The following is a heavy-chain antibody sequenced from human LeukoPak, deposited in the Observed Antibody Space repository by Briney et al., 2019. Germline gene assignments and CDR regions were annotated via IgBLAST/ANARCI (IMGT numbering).Heavy chain of an antibody. CDR3: ARGQNVEMPTVFLEQFDY. V-gene: IGHV3-48*03. CDR1: GFTFSFYE. CDR2: ISSSGRTI. J-gene: IGHJ4*02. D-gene: IGHD5-24*01. Sequence: GGSLRLSCAVSGFTFSFYEMHWVRQAPGKGLEWVSYISSSGRTIYYADSVKGRFTISRDNAKNSLYLQMNRLRAEDTAVYYCARGQNVEMPTVFLEQFDYWGQGTLVTVSS.